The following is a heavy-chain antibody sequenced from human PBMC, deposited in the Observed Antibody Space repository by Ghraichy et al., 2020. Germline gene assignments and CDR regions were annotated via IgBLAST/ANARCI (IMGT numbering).Heavy chain of an antibody. CDR3: AVGLQQPPYYFDH. V-gene: IGHV3-48*02. J-gene: IGHJ4*02. CDR2: ISFSSSTI. D-gene: IGHD6-13*01. CDR1: GYTFRAYS. Sequence: GGSLRLSCAASGYTFRAYSMNWVRQAPGKGLEWVAYISFSSSTIYYADSVRGRFTISRDNAKSSLYLQMNSLADEDTAVYYCAVGLQQPPYYFDHWSQGTPVTVSS.